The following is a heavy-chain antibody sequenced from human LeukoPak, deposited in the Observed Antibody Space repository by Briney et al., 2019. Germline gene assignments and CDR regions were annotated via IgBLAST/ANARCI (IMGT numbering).Heavy chain of an antibody. Sequence: PSETLSLTCAVYGGSFSGYYWSWIRQPPGKGLEWSGEINHSGSTNYNPSLKSRVTISVDTSKNQFSLKLSSVTAADTAVYYCYIRYYYDSGGYYFAPIDYWGQGTLVTVSS. V-gene: IGHV4-34*01. CDR1: GGSFSGYY. CDR3: YIRYYYDSGGYYFAPIDY. D-gene: IGHD3-22*01. CDR2: INHSGST. J-gene: IGHJ4*02.